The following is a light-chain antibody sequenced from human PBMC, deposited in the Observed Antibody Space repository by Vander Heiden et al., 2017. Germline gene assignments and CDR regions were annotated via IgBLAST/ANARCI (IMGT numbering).Light chain of an antibody. CDR1: QSFSSN. CDR2: GAS. V-gene: IGKV3-15*01. J-gene: IGKJ2*01. Sequence: EIVMTQSPATLSVSPGERATLSCRASQSFSSNLAWYQQKPGQAPRLLIYGASTRDTGITARLSGSGYGTEFTLTISSRQSEDSAVYYCQQYNNWPPYTFGQGTKMEIK. CDR3: QQYNNWPPYT.